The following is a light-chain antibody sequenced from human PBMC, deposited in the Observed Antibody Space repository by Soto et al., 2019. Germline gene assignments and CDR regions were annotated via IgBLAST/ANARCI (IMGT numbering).Light chain of an antibody. J-gene: IGKJ3*01. Sequence: DIQMTQSPCSLSASVGDRVTITCRASQSISSYLNWYQQKPGKAPKLLIYAASSLQSGVPSRFSGSGSGTDFTLTISSLQPEDFATYYCQQSYSTLFPFGPGTKVDIK. CDR1: QSISSY. CDR3: QQSYSTLFP. CDR2: AAS. V-gene: IGKV1-39*01.